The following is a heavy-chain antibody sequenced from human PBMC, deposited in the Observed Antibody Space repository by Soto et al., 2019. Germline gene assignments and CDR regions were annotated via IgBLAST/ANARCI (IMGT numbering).Heavy chain of an antibody. J-gene: IGHJ6*02. CDR2: INSDGSST. D-gene: IGHD1-26*01. CDR1: GFTFSSYW. Sequence: GGSLRLSCAASGFTFSSYWMHWVRQAPGKGLVWVSRINSDGSSTSYADSVKGRFTISRDNAKNTLYLQMNSLRAEDTAVYYCARAIVGATTGYYYGMDVWGQGTTVTVSS. CDR3: ARAIVGATTGYYYGMDV. V-gene: IGHV3-74*01.